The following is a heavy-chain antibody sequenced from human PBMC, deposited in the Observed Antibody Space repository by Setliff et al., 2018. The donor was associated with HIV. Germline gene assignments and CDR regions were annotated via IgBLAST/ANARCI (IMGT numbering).Heavy chain of an antibody. V-gene: IGHV3-23*01. Sequence: LRLSCAASGFTFSSYAMSWVSQAPGKGLEWVSTINSNGGSTYYADSVKGRFTISRDNSKNTLSLQMNSLRVEDTAVYYCAKGASFSGSYFDYWGQGTLVTVSS. J-gene: IGHJ4*02. CDR1: GFTFSSYA. CDR3: AKGASFSGSYFDY. D-gene: IGHD5-12*01. CDR2: INSNGGST.